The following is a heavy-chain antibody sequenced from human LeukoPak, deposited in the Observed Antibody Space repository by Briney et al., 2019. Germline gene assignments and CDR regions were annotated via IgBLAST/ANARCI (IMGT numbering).Heavy chain of an antibody. CDR2: INPSGGST. J-gene: IGHJ4*02. CDR3: ARARDLNDIVVVPAATDWYYFDY. Sequence: ASVKVSCKASGYTFTSYYMHWVRQAPGQGLEWMGIINPSGGSTSYAQKFQGRVTTTRDTSTSTVYMELSSLRSEDTAVYYCARARDLNDIVVVPAATDWYYFDYWGQGTLVTVSS. V-gene: IGHV1-46*01. CDR1: GYTFTSYY. D-gene: IGHD2-2*01.